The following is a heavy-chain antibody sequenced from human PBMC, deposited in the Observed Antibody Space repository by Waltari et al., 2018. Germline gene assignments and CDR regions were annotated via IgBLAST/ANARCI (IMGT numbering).Heavy chain of an antibody. CDR3: VRVRKAPSVRGVYYYYMDV. Sequence: QVQLQESGPGLVKPSETLSLTCTVSGGSISSYYWSWIRQPAGKGLEWIGRIYTSGSTNYNPSLKSRVTMSVDTSKNQFSLKLSSVTAADTAVYYCVRVRKAPSVRGVYYYYMDVWGKGTTVTVSS. J-gene: IGHJ6*03. D-gene: IGHD3-10*01. V-gene: IGHV4-4*07. CDR1: GGSISSYY. CDR2: IYTSGST.